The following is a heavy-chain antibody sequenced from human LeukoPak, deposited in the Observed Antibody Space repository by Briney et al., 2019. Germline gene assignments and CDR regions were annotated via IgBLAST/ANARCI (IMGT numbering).Heavy chain of an antibody. V-gene: IGHV4-34*01. CDR2: INHSGST. CDR3: ARRLLWFGELPRDV. J-gene: IGHJ6*04. D-gene: IGHD3-10*01. CDR1: GGSFSGYY. Sequence: SETLSLTCAVDGGSFSGYYWSWIRQPPGKGLEGIGQINHSGSTNYNPSLKSRVTISVDTSKNQFSLKLSSVTAADTAVYYCARRLLWFGELPRDVWGKGTTVTISS.